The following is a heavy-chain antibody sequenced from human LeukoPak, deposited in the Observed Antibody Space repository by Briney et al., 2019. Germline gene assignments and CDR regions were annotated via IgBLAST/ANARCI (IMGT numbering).Heavy chain of an antibody. CDR1: GFTFSSFP. V-gene: IGHV3-30-3*01. J-gene: IGHJ4*02. CDR2: ISYEGGNE. Sequence: GGSLRLSCAASGFTFSSFPMHWVRQAPGKGLEWVAIISYEGGNEYCAEPVRGRFTIFRDNSKNTLYLQMNSLRTEDAAVYYCAYGLGGDYWGQGTLVTVSS. D-gene: IGHD3-10*01. CDR3: AYGLGGDY.